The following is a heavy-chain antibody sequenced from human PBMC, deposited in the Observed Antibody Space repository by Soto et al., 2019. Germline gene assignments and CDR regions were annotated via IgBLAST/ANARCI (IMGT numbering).Heavy chain of an antibody. CDR3: ARAWFDYYGSGSYYEDY. CDR1: GGSISSGGYY. CDR2: IYYSGST. J-gene: IGHJ4*02. D-gene: IGHD3-10*01. V-gene: IGHV4-31*03. Sequence: QVQLQESGPGLVKPSQTLSLTCTVSGGSISSGGYYWSWIRQHPGKGLEWIGYIYYSGSTYYNPSLKSRVTISVDKSKNQFSLKLSSVTAADTAVYYCARAWFDYYGSGSYYEDYWGQGTLVTVSS.